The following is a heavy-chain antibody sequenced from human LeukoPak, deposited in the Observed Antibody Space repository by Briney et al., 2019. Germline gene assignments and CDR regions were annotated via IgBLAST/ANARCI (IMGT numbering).Heavy chain of an antibody. Sequence: VASVKVSCKASGGTFSSYAISWVRQAPGQGLGWMGGIIPIFGTANYAQKFQGRVTITADESTSTAYMELSSLRSEDTAVYYCARGGVITNYYYMDVWGKGTTVTISS. D-gene: IGHD3-3*01. CDR3: ARGGVITNYYYMDV. V-gene: IGHV1-69*13. CDR1: GGTFSSYA. CDR2: IIPIFGTA. J-gene: IGHJ6*03.